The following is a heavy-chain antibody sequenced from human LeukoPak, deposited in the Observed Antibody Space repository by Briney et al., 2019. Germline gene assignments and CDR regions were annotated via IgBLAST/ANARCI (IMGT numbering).Heavy chain of an antibody. Sequence: GRSLRLSCAASGFTFSSYAMHWVRQAPGRGLEWVAVISYDGSNKYYADSVKGRFTISRDNSKNTLYLQMNSLRAEDTAVYYCAREETYYDFWSAVDAFDIWGQGTMVTVSS. CDR2: ISYDGSNK. J-gene: IGHJ3*02. D-gene: IGHD3-3*01. CDR1: GFTFSSYA. V-gene: IGHV3-30-3*01. CDR3: AREETYYDFWSAVDAFDI.